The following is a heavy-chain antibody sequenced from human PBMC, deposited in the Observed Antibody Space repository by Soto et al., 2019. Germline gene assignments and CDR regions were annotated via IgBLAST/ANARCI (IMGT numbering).Heavy chain of an antibody. D-gene: IGHD6-19*01. CDR3: ARDLGQWLVGAYFDH. Sequence: QVQLVESGGGVVQPGRSLRLSCAASGFTFSSYARHWVRQAPGKGLEWVAVISYDGSNKYYADSVKGRFTISRDNSKNTLYLQMNSLRAEDTAVYYCARDLGQWLVGAYFDHWGQGTLVTVSS. V-gene: IGHV3-30-3*01. CDR1: GFTFSSYA. CDR2: ISYDGSNK. J-gene: IGHJ4*02.